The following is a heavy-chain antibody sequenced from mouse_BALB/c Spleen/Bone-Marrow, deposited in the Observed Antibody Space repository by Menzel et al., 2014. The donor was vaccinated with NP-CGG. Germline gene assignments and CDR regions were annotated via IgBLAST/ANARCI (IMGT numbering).Heavy chain of an antibody. Sequence: QVQLKESGAELVKPGAPVKLSCKASGYTFTSYWMNWVKQRPGRGPEWIGRIDPSDSETHSNQKFKDKATLTVDKSSSTAYIQLSSLTSEDSAVYYCARALGDGYYYAMDYWGQGTSVTVSS. V-gene: IGHV1-69*02. CDR1: GYTFTSYW. CDR2: IDPSDSET. D-gene: IGHD2-3*01. J-gene: IGHJ4*01. CDR3: ARALGDGYYYAMDY.